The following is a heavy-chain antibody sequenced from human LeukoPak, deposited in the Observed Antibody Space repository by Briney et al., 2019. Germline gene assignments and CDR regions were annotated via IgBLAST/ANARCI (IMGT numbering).Heavy chain of an antibody. D-gene: IGHD3-10*01. V-gene: IGHV5-51*01. CDR1: GYNFGSHW. CDR2: IYPGDSEI. Sequence: GESLKISCQGSGYNFGSHWIGWVRQMPGKGLEWIVIIYPGDSEIRLTPSFQGQVTLSVDNSINTAYLQWSSLKASDAAMFYCARTVKQTFFFEHWGQGTPVSVSS. J-gene: IGHJ4*02. CDR3: ARTVKQTFFFEH.